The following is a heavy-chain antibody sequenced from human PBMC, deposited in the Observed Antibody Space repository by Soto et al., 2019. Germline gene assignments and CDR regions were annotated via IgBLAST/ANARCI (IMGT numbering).Heavy chain of an antibody. V-gene: IGHV1-69*08. CDR1: GGTFSSYT. D-gene: IGHD3-9*01. J-gene: IGHJ4*02. CDR3: ARDGDYDILTGYYSPWYFDY. Sequence: QVQLVQSGAEVKKPGSSVKVSCKASGGTFSSYTLSWVRQAPGQGLEWMGRIIPILGIANYAQKFQGRVTITADKSTSTAYMELSSLRSEDTAVYYCARDGDYDILTGYYSPWYFDYWGQGTLVTVSS. CDR2: IIPILGIA.